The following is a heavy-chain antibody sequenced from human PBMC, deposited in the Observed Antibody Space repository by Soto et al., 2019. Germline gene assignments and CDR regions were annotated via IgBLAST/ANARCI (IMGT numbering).Heavy chain of an antibody. V-gene: IGHV3-23*01. J-gene: IGHJ3*02. CDR3: ATRVLRFLEWLDHDAFDI. Sequence: GGSLRLSCAASGFTFSSYAMSWVRQAPGKGLEWVSAISGSGGSTYYADSVKGRFTISRDNSKNTLYLQMNSLRAEDTAVYYCATRVLRFLEWLDHDAFDIWGQGTMVTGSS. CDR2: ISGSGGST. D-gene: IGHD3-3*01. CDR1: GFTFSSYA.